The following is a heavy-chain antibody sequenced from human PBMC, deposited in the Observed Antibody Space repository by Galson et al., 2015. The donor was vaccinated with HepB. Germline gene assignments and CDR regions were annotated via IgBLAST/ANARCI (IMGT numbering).Heavy chain of an antibody. V-gene: IGHV3-53*01. D-gene: IGHD4-11*01. CDR1: GFTVSSNH. CDR2: IYSGGSGGST. Sequence: SLRLSCAASGFTVSSNHMSWVRQAPGKGLEWVSVIYSGGSGGSTYYADSVKGRFTISRDNSTNTLYLQMNNLRAEDTAMYYCAREQGYNDYRTSDYWGQGTLVTVSS. CDR3: AREQGYNDYRTSDY. J-gene: IGHJ4*02.